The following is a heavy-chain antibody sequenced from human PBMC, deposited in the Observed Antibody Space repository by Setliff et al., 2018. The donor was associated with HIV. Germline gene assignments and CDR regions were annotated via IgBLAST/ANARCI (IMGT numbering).Heavy chain of an antibody. Sequence: ASVKVSCKASGYTFTRYFMHCVRQAPGQGLEWLGMINPSGWSTWYAQKFQGRVTMTGDTSTNTLYMELSSLRSEDTAVYYCARGWEGGMDYWGQGTLVTVSS. D-gene: IGHD1-26*01. CDR2: INPSGWST. V-gene: IGHV1-46*01. CDR1: GYTFTRYF. J-gene: IGHJ4*02. CDR3: ARGWEGGMDY.